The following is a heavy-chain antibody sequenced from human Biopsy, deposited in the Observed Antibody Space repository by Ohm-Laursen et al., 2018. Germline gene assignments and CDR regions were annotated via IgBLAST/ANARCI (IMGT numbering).Heavy chain of an antibody. D-gene: IGHD3-22*01. CDR1: GGSISNNNYY. V-gene: IGHV4-39*01. CDR2: IFYRGST. CDR3: ARDYDTSGYYYVS. Sequence: PSETLSLTCTVSGGSISNNNYYWGWIRQPPGKGLEWIVSIFYRGSTHYKPSLRSRVNISVDTSKNQFSLKLNSVTAADTAVYYCARDYDTSGYYYVSWGQGTLVTVSS. J-gene: IGHJ5*02.